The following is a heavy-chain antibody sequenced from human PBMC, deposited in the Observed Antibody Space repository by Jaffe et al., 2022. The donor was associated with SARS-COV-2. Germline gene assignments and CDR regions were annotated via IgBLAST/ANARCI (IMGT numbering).Heavy chain of an antibody. CDR1: GFTFSSYG. CDR2: IWYDGSNK. Sequence: QVQLVESGGGVVQPGRSLRLSCAASGFTFSSYGMHWVRQAPGKGLEWVAVIWYDGSNKYYADSVKGRFTISRDNSKNTLYLQMNSLRAEDTAVYYCARVGRVVVPAAIYDYYGMDVWGQGTTVTVSS. V-gene: IGHV3-33*01. J-gene: IGHJ6*02. D-gene: IGHD2-2*01. CDR3: ARVGRVVVPAAIYDYYGMDV.